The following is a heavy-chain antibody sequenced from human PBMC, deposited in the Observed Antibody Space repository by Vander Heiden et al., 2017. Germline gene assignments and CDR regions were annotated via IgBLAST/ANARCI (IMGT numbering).Heavy chain of an antibody. CDR2: VSGSGSHT. CDR3: TKDLPGYYRPSNY. CDR1: GFTFGGHA. D-gene: IGHD3-9*01. Sequence: EVQALESGGGLGQPGGSLRLSCADSGFTFGGHAMNWVRQVPGKGLEWVSTVSGSGSHTYYADSVKGRFTISRDNSKNTLYLQMNNLRAEDTALYHCTKDLPGYYRPSNYWGQGTMVTVSS. V-gene: IGHV3-23*01. J-gene: IGHJ4*02.